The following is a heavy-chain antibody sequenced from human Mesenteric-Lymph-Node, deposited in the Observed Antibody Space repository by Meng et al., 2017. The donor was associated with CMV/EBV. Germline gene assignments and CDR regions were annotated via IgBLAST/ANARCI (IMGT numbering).Heavy chain of an antibody. CDR1: GYAFTSYY. V-gene: IGHV1-46*01. Sequence: ASVKVSCKASGYAFTSYYMHWVRQAPGQGLEWMGIINPSGGTISNEQKFQGRVTLTKDTSTSTVYMELRSLRSDDTAVYYCARDRRSYYYYGMDVWGQGTTVTVSS. CDR3: ARDRRSYYYYGMDV. CDR2: INPSGGTI. J-gene: IGHJ6*02.